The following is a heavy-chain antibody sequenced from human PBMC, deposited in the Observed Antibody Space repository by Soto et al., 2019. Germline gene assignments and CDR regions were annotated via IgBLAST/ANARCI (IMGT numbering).Heavy chain of an antibody. CDR3: ARDTIVVVPAAKNGLRYFDY. V-gene: IGHV1-46*01. Sequence: ASVKVSCKASGCTFTSYYMHWVRQAPGLGLEWVGIINPSGGSTSYAQKFQGRVTMTRDTSTSTVYMELSSLRSEDTAVYYCARDTIVVVPAAKNGLRYFDYWGQGTLVTVSS. D-gene: IGHD2-2*01. J-gene: IGHJ4*02. CDR1: GCTFTSYY. CDR2: INPSGGST.